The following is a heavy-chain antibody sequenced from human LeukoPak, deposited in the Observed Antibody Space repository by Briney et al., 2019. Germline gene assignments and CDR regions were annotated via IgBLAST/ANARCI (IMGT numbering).Heavy chain of an antibody. Sequence: SETLSLTCAVYGGSFSGYYWSWIRQPPGKGLEWIGEINHSGSTNYNPSLKSRVTISVDTSKNQSSLKLSSVTAADTAVYYCARARQEWLAPSNRYYFDYWGQGTLVTVSS. J-gene: IGHJ4*02. CDR2: INHSGST. V-gene: IGHV4-34*01. D-gene: IGHD6-19*01. CDR3: ARARQEWLAPSNRYYFDY. CDR1: GGSFSGYY.